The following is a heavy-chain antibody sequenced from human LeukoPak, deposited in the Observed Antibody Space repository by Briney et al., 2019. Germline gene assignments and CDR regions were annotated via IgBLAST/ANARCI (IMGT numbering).Heavy chain of an antibody. V-gene: IGHV4-34*01. J-gene: IGHJ6*03. CDR2: INHSGST. CDR1: GGSFSGYY. CDR3: ARVYYYYMDV. Sequence: KPSETLSLTCAVYGGSFSGYYWSWIRQPPGKGLEWIGEINHSGSTNYNPSLKSRVTISVDTSKNQFSLELSSVTAADTAVYYCARVYYYYMDVWGKGTTVTVSS.